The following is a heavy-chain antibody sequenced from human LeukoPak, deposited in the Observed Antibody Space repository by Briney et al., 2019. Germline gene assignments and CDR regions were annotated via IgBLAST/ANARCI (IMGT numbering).Heavy chain of an antibody. D-gene: IGHD1-14*01. CDR3: ATTRNYRAAFDI. J-gene: IGHJ3*02. CDR1: GGSISSGSYY. Sequence: SQTLSLTCTVSGGSISSGSYYWSWIRQPPGKGLEWIGYIYHSGSTYYNPSLKSRVTISVDTSKNQFSLKLSSVTAADTAVYYCATTRNYRAAFDIWGQGTMVTVSS. CDR2: IYHSGST. V-gene: IGHV4-30-2*02.